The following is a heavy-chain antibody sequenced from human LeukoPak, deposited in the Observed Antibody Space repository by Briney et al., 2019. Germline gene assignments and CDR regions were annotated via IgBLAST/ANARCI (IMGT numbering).Heavy chain of an antibody. CDR1: GFPFSSHV. V-gene: IGHV3-30*02. D-gene: IGHD2-2*01. CDR3: ARGTNGWHQPLDY. Sequence: GSLVLSWAGSGFPFSSHVMHLVRQAPSEGLELVAFIRYDGSNKYYADYVKGQFTISRDNAKNSLFLQMNSLRAEDTAMYYCARGTNGWHQPLDYWGQGTLVTVSS. CDR2: IRYDGSNK. J-gene: IGHJ4*02.